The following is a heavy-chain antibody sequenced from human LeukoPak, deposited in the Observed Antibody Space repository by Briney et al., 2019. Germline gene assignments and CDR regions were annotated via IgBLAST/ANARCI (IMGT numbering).Heavy chain of an antibody. CDR1: GYSFTTYW. CDR3: AVNYGSSSYSYDY. V-gene: IGHV5-51*01. Sequence: TGASLKISCKASGYSFTTYWIAWVRQMPGKGLEWMGSIYPGDSDTKYSPSFQGQVTISADKSITTAYLQWSSLKASDTAIYYCAVNYGSSSYSYDYWGQGILVTVSS. D-gene: IGHD3-22*01. J-gene: IGHJ4*02. CDR2: IYPGDSDT.